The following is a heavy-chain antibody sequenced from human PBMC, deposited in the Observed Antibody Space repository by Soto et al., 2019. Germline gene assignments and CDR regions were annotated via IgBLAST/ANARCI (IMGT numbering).Heavy chain of an antibody. CDR1: GFTFSRYS. V-gene: IGHV3-48*02. J-gene: IGHJ6*02. CDR3: ARVYSYGMDV. D-gene: IGHD2-8*01. Sequence: GGSLRLSCAASGFTFSRYSMNWVRQAPGKGLEWVSYISSSGSPKYYADSVKGRFTISRDNAKNSLYLQMNSLRDEDTAVYYCARVYSYGMDVWGQGTTVTVSS. CDR2: ISSSGSPK.